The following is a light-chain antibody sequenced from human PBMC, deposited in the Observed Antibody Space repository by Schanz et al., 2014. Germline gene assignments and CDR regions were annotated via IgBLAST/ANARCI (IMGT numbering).Light chain of an antibody. CDR2: GAS. Sequence: EIVLTQSPGTLSVSPGQRATLSCRASHSVTSNLAWYQQKPGQAPRLLIYGASTRATGIPARFSGSGSGTDFTLTISSLEPEDFAVYYCQQRSNWPLTFGGGTKVEIK. CDR1: HSVTSN. J-gene: IGKJ4*01. CDR3: QQRSNWPLT. V-gene: IGKV3-11*01.